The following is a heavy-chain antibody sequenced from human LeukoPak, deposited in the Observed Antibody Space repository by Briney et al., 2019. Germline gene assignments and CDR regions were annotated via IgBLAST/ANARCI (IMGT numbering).Heavy chain of an antibody. CDR3: AKDVSVVVGATSD. Sequence: GGSLRLSCVASGFAFSSFAMSWFRQAPGRGLEWVSTIDDSSFSTHYADSVRGRFTISRDNSKNTLYLQMNSLRAEDTAVYYCAKDVSVVVGATSDWGQGTLVTVSS. D-gene: IGHD1-26*01. V-gene: IGHV3-23*01. CDR2: IDDSSFST. CDR1: GFAFSSFA. J-gene: IGHJ1*01.